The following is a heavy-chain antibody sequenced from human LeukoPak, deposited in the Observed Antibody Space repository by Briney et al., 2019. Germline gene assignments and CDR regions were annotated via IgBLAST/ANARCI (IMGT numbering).Heavy chain of an antibody. J-gene: IGHJ4*02. CDR2: INPSGGST. CDR1: GYTFTTYY. V-gene: IGHV1-46*01. D-gene: IGHD3-9*01. Sequence: ASVKVSCKASGYTFTTYYVHWVRQAPRQGLEWMGIINPSGGSTTYVQKFRGRLTMTRDMSTSTVYMELSSLRSEDTAVYYCARGSRPVYNLLTGKRYFDYWGQGTLLTVSS. CDR3: ARGSRPVYNLLTGKRYFDY.